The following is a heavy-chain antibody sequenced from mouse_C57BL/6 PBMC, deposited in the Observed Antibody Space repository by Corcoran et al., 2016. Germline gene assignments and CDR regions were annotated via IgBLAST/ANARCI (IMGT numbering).Heavy chain of an antibody. CDR2: INTYSGVP. V-gene: IGHV9-3*01. CDR3: ARSYYGSSWGYAMDY. D-gene: IGHD1-1*01. CDR1: GYTFTTYG. J-gene: IGHJ4*01. Sequence: QIQLVQSGPELKKPGETVKISCKASGYTFTTYGMSWVKQAPGKGLKWMGWINTYSGVPTYADDFKGRFAFSLETSASTAYLQINNLKNEDTATYFCARSYYGSSWGYAMDYWGQGTSVTVSS.